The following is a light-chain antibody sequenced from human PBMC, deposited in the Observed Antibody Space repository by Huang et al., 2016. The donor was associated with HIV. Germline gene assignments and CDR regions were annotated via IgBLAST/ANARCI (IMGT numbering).Light chain of an antibody. V-gene: IGKV1-5*03. J-gene: IGKJ2*01. Sequence: DIQMTQSPSTLSASVGDRVTLTRRANKSISNLLAWYQQKPGKAPTLLIVKASSLESGVPSRCSGSGSGTEFTLTIGSLQPDEFATYYCQQYESYSQTFGQGTKLEIK. CDR1: KSISNL. CDR2: KAS. CDR3: QQYESYSQT.